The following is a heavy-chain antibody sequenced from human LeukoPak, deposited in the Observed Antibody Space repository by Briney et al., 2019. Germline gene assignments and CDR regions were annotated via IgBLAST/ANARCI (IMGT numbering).Heavy chain of an antibody. D-gene: IGHD1-26*01. CDR2: ISSNGGST. J-gene: IGHJ5*02. V-gene: IGHV3-64*01. Sequence: GGSLRLSCAASGFTFSSYAMHWVRQAPGKGLEYVSAISSNGGSTYYANSVKGRFTISRDNSKNTLYLQMGSLRAEDMAVYYCARSTTKAFDPWGQGTLVTVSS. CDR3: ARSTTKAFDP. CDR1: GFTFSSYA.